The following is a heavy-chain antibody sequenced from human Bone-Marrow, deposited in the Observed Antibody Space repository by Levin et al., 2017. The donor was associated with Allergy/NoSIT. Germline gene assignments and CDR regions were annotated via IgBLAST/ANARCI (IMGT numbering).Heavy chain of an antibody. D-gene: IGHD6-19*01. V-gene: IGHV3-7*04. J-gene: IGHJ4*02. CDR1: GFTFSSYW. CDR2: IKQDGSEK. CDR3: ARDHENSGWYPGQYY. Sequence: GGSLRLSCAASGFTFSSYWMSWVRQAPGKGLEWVANIKQDGSEKYYVDSVKGRFTISRDNAKNSLHLHMNSLRAEDTAVYYCARDHENSGWYPGQYYWGQGTLVTVSS.